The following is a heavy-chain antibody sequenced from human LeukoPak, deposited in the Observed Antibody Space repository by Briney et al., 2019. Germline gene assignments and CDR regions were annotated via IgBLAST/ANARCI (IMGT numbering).Heavy chain of an antibody. CDR2: ISGRGNGT. Sequence: GGSLRLSCAASGFTFNTYAMNWVRQVPGKGLEWLAGISGRGNGTYYADSVKGRFTISRDNSKNTLYLQMNSLRAEDTAVYYCAKDLDYYDSSGPDYWGQGTLVTVSS. J-gene: IGHJ4*02. D-gene: IGHD3-22*01. CDR1: GFTFNTYA. V-gene: IGHV3-23*01. CDR3: AKDLDYYDSSGPDY.